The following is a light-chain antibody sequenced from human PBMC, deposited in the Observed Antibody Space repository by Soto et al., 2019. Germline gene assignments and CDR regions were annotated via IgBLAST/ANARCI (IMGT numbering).Light chain of an antibody. CDR3: HQYDSSPLT. CDR1: QSVSSSY. CDR2: VAS. J-gene: IGKJ4*01. Sequence: EIVLTQSPGTLSLSPGEGATLSCRASQSVSSSYLAWYQQTPGQAPRLLIYVASSRATGIPDRFSGKGSGTDFTLTISRLEPEDFAVYYCHQYDSSPLTFGGGTKVEIK. V-gene: IGKV3-20*01.